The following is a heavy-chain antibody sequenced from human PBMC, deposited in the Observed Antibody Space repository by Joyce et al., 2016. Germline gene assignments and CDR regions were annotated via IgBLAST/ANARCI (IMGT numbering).Heavy chain of an antibody. CDR2: IKQDGSAV. Sequence: EVQLVESGGGLVQPGGSLRLSCAASGFTFRGNSMSWLRQAQGGGREWVANIKQDGSAVYYLGSVKGRFTVSRDNARSLVHLQMVSLRVEDTALYYCARGKAFDVWGQGTMVTVSS. J-gene: IGHJ3*01. CDR3: ARGKAFDV. CDR1: GFTFRGNS. V-gene: IGHV3-7*01.